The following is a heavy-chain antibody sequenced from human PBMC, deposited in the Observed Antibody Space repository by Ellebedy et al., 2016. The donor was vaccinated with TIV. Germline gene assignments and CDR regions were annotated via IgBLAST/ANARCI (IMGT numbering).Heavy chain of an antibody. D-gene: IGHD2-2*01. CDR2: VWPGDSDT. V-gene: IGHV5-51*01. CDR3: ARHRYASSINTVDY. CDR1: GYSFSTYW. J-gene: IGHJ4*02. Sequence: GGSLRLSCKGSGYSFSTYWIGWVRQMPGKGLEYMGMVWPGDSDTRYSPSFQGQVTLSADKSTSTAYLQWSSLTASDTAIYYCARHRYASSINTVDYWGQGTLVTVAS.